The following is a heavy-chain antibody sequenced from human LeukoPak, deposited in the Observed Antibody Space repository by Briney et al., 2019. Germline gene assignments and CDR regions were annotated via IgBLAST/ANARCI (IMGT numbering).Heavy chain of an antibody. CDR3: ERGAPYYDILTGSKGDPYYFDY. CDR2: IIPIFGTA. D-gene: IGHD3-9*01. J-gene: IGHJ4*02. V-gene: IGHV1-69*13. Sequence: SVKVSCKASGGTLSSYAISWVRQAPGQGLEWMGGIIPIFGTANYAQKFQGRVTITADESTSTAYMELSSLRSEDTAVYYCERGAPYYDILTGSKGDPYYFDYWGQGTLVTVSS. CDR1: GGTLSSYA.